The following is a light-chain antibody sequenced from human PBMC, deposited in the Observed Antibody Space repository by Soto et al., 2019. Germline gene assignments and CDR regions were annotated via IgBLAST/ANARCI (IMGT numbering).Light chain of an antibody. CDR2: DAS. J-gene: IGKJ1*01. CDR3: QQYDNLPTWT. CDR1: QDISKY. Sequence: DIQMTQSPSSLSASVGDRVTITCQASQDISKYLNWYQQKPGKAPKLLIYDASNLETGVPPRFTGTGSGTDFTFTISPLEPEDIETYYCQQYDNLPTWTFGHGTKVEIK. V-gene: IGKV1-33*01.